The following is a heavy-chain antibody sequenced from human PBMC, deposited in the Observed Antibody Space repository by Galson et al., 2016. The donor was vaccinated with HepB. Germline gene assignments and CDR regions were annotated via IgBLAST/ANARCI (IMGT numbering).Heavy chain of an antibody. CDR3: RYGMDV. J-gene: IGHJ6*02. CDR2: IKSKTDGGTT. CDR1: GFGFSSYA. V-gene: IGHV3-15*01. Sequence: SLRLSCAASGFGFSSYAMHWVRQAPGKGLEWVGRIKSKTDGGTTDYAAPVKGRFSISRDDSKNTLYLQMNSLKTEDTAVYYCRYGMDVWGQGTTVTVSS.